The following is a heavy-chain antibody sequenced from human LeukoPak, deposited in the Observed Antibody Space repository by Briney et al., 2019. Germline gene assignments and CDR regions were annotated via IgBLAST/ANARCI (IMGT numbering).Heavy chain of an antibody. J-gene: IGHJ4*02. D-gene: IGHD6-19*01. CDR1: GFIFSSYS. CDR3: AKDPGDGQWLVRAVDY. CDR2: ITGSGGNT. Sequence: GGSLRLSCAASGFIFSSYSMSWVRQAPGMGLEWVSVITGSGGNTYYADSVKGRFTISKDNSKNTLYLQMNSLRAEDTAVYYCAKDPGDGQWLVRAVDYWGQGTLVTVSS. V-gene: IGHV3-23*01.